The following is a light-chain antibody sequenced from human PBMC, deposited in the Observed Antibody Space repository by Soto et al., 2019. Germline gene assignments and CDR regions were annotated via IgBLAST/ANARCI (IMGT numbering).Light chain of an antibody. V-gene: IGKV1-39*01. CDR2: SAS. Sequence: DIQMTQSPASLSASVGDRVTITCRASQPISSYLNWYQQKAGAAPKLLIYSASTLQSGVPSRFRGSGFGTDYTLTIRSLQPADVAVYYCQQTFRTPHTFGQGTKLDIK. CDR1: QPISSY. CDR3: QQTFRTPHT. J-gene: IGKJ2*01.